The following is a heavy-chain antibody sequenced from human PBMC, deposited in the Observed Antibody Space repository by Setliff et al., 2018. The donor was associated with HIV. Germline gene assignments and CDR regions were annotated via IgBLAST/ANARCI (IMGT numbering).Heavy chain of an antibody. D-gene: IGHD6-13*01. J-gene: IGHJ3*02. CDR2: IYYSGST. CDR1: GGSISSSSYY. Sequence: PSETLSLTCTVSGGSISSSSYYWGWIRQPPGKGLEWIGSIYYSGSTYYNPSLKSRVTISVDTSKNQFSLKLSSVTAADTAVYYCARRIAAAGDAFDIWGQGTMGTVSS. V-gene: IGHV4-39*01. CDR3: ARRIAAAGDAFDI.